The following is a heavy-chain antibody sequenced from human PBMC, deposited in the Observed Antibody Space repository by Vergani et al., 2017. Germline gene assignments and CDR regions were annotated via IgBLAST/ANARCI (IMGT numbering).Heavy chain of an antibody. CDR1: GGTFRSYA. CDR3: TRGWYYDSIAYWAY. CDR2: IIPIFGTA. Sequence: QVQLVQSGAEVKKPGSSVKVSCKASGGTFRSYAISWVRQAPGQGLEWMGGIIPIFGTANYAQNFQGRVTMTRDTSTSTVYMELSSLRSEDTAVYYCTRGWYYDSIAYWAYWGQGTLVTVSS. V-gene: IGHV1-69*06. J-gene: IGHJ4*02. D-gene: IGHD3-22*01.